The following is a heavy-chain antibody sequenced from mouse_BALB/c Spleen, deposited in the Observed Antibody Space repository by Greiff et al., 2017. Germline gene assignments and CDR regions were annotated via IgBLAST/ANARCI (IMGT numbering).Heavy chain of an antibody. V-gene: IGHV5-17*02. J-gene: IGHJ4*01. CDR2: ISSGSSTI. CDR3: AAPDMDYRYDFPYAMDY. Sequence: EVKLVESGGGLVQPGGSRKLSCAASGFTFSSFGMHWVRQAPEKGLEWVAYISSGSSTIYYADTVKGRFTISRDNPKNTLFLQMTSLRSEDTAMYYCAAPDMDYRYDFPYAMDYWGQGTSVTVSS. CDR1: GFTFSSFG. D-gene: IGHD2-14*01.